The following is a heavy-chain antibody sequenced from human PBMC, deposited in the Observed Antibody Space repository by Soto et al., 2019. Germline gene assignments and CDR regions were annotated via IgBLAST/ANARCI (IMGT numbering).Heavy chain of an antibody. Sequence: GGSLRLSCAASGFTFDDYGMSWVRQAPGKGLEWVSGINWNGGSTGYADSVKGRFTISRDNAKNSLYLQMNSLRAEDTALYHCARERRYYDFWSGYARGYYYMDVWGKGTTVTVSS. CDR3: ARERRYYDFWSGYARGYYYMDV. V-gene: IGHV3-20*01. CDR2: INWNGGST. CDR1: GFTFDDYG. J-gene: IGHJ6*03. D-gene: IGHD3-3*01.